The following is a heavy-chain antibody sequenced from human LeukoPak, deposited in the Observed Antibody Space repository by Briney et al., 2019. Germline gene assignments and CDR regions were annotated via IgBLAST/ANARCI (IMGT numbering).Heavy chain of an antibody. CDR3: AREGALGWYYDFWSGSRAFDY. Sequence: ASVNVSCKASGYTFTGYYMHWVRQAPGQGLEWMGWINPNSGGTNYAQKFQGRVTMTRDTSISTAYMELSRLRSDDTAVYYCAREGALGWYYDFWSGSRAFDYWGQATLVTVSS. V-gene: IGHV1-2*02. D-gene: IGHD3-3*01. J-gene: IGHJ4*02. CDR1: GYTFTGYY. CDR2: INPNSGGT.